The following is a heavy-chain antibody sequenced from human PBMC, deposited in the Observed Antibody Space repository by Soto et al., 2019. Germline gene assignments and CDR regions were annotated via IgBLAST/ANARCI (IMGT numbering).Heavy chain of an antibody. Sequence: SETLSLTCTVSGGSIHSSLYSWTWIRQAPAKGLEWIGYLFHGGSTYYTPSLASRVIMTLDRSKNQFSLNLTSVTAADTAVFYCVRGRSYSVYDFWGPGTLVTVSS. J-gene: IGHJ4*02. D-gene: IGHD5-12*01. CDR3: VRGRSYSVYDF. CDR2: LFHGGST. V-gene: IGHV4-30-2*01. CDR1: GGSIHSSLYS.